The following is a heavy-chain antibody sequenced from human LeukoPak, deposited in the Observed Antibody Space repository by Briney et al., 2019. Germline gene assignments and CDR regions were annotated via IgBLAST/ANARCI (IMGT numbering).Heavy chain of an antibody. V-gene: IGHV3-30*02. CDR2: IRYDGSNE. Sequence: PGGSLRLSCAASGFTFNNYDMHWVRQGPGMGLEWVAFIRYDGSNECYADSVKGRFTISRDNSQNTLYLQMNSLRAEDTAVYYCVGDFDYWGQGTLVTVSS. CDR1: GFTFNNYD. CDR3: VGDFDY. J-gene: IGHJ4*02. D-gene: IGHD3-16*01.